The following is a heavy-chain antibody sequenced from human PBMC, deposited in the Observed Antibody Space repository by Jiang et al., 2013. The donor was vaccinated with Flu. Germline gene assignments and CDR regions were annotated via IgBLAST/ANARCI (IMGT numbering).Heavy chain of an antibody. J-gene: IGHJ5*02. CDR3: ARASVDNWFGP. CDR1: GDSVSSNTIA. Sequence: QTLSLTCAISGDSVSSNTIAWNWIRQSPSRGLEWLGRTYYRSKWYNDYAVSVKSRITINPDTSKNQFSLQLNSVTPEDSAVYYCARASVDNWFGPWGQGTLVTVSS. V-gene: IGHV6-1*01. CDR2: TYYRSKWYN. D-gene: IGHD2-21*01.